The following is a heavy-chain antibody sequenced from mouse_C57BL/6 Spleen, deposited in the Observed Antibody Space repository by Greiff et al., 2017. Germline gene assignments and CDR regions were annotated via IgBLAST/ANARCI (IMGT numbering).Heavy chain of an antibody. D-gene: IGHD1-1*01. CDR1: GYAFSSSW. Sequence: QVQLKQSGPELVKPGASVKISCKASGYAFSSSWMNWVKQRPGKGLEWIGRIYPGDGDTNYNGKFKGKATLTADKSSSTAYMQLSSLTSEDSAVYCCASSYYGSPFDYWGQGTTLTVSS. V-gene: IGHV1-82*01. CDR3: ASSYYGSPFDY. J-gene: IGHJ2*01. CDR2: IYPGDGDT.